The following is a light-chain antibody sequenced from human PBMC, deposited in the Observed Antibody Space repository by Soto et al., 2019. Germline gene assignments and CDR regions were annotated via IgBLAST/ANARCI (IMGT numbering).Light chain of an antibody. CDR2: GAS. J-gene: IGKJ4*01. V-gene: IGKV3-20*01. CDR1: QGVSSSY. CDR3: QQYGSSPPIT. Sequence: ESGLTQSPGTLSLSPGERATLSCRASQGVSSSYLAWDQQKPGQAPRLLIYGASSRATGIPDRFSGSGSGTDFTLTISRLETDDLAVYYCQQYGSSPPITFGGGTTVDIK.